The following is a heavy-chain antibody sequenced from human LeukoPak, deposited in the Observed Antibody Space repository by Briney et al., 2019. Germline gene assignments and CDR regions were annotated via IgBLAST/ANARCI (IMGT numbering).Heavy chain of an antibody. J-gene: IGHJ2*01. Sequence: SETLSLTCTVSGGSISSYYWSWIRQPPGKGLEWIGYIYYSGSTNYNPSLKSRVTISVDTSKNQFSLKLSSVTAADTAVYYCARVTDGDYIHWYFDLWGRGTLVTVSS. CDR3: ARVTDGDYIHWYFDL. D-gene: IGHD4-17*01. CDR2: IYYSGST. CDR1: GGSISSYY. V-gene: IGHV4-59*01.